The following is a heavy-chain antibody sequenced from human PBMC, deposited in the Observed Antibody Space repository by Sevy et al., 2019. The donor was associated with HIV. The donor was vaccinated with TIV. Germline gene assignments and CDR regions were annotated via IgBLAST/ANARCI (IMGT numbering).Heavy chain of an antibody. J-gene: IGHJ6*02. CDR1: GFTFSDYY. D-gene: IGHD4-17*01. V-gene: IGHV3-11*01. Sequence: GGSLRLSCAASGFTFSDYYMSWIRQAPGKGLEWLSYISGSDNTIYYADSVKGRFTISRDNAKNSLYLQMNSLRAEDTAVYYCARDHVKDGDLGDYYYYAMDVWGQGTLVTVSS. CDR3: ARDHVKDGDLGDYYYYAMDV. CDR2: ISGSDNTI.